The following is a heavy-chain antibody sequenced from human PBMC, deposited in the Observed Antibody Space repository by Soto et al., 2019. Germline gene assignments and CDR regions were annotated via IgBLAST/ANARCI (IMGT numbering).Heavy chain of an antibody. CDR2: INAGNGNT. V-gene: IGHV1-3*01. D-gene: IGHD4-4*01. CDR3: ASPRKMTPLTTSAAGNSMDL. CDR1: GYTFTSYA. Sequence: QVQLVQSGAEVKKPGASVKVSCKASGYTFTSYAMHWVRQAPGQRLEWMGWINAGNGNTKYSQKFQGRVTITRDTAASTSDREKSSLSSEETAVYYWASPRKMTPLTTSAAGNSMDLWGKGPTVTLSS. J-gene: IGHJ6*03.